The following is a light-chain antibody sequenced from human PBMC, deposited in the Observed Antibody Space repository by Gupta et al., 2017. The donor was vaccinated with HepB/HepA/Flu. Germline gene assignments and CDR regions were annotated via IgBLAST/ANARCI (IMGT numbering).Light chain of an antibody. J-gene: IGLJ2*01. V-gene: IGLV3-21*03. Sequence: SYVLTQPPSVSVAPGKPATITCGGNNIGGRSVHWYQQKPGQAPVLVVYDDSDRPSGIPERFSGSNSGNTATLTITRVEGGDEADYYCQIWDSSSPVVFGGGTKLTVL. CDR1: NIGGRS. CDR2: DDS. CDR3: QIWDSSSPVV.